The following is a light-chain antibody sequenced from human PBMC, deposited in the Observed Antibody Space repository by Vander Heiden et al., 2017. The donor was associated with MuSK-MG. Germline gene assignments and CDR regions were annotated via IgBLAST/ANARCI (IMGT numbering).Light chain of an antibody. Sequence: QSVLTQPPSASGTPGQTVTISCSGSRSNIGGNHVYWYQQLPGTAPKLRSYRSSQRPSGVPDRFSGSKSGTSGSLAISGLRSEDEADYDCVAWDDSLSGQGLGGGTKLTGL. J-gene: IGLJ2*01. CDR1: RSNIGGNH. CDR3: VAWDDSLSGQG. CDR2: RSS. V-gene: IGLV1-47*01.